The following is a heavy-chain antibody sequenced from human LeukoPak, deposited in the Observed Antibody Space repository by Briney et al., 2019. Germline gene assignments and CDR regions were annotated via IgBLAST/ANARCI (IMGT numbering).Heavy chain of an antibody. V-gene: IGHV4-30-2*01. J-gene: IGHJ4*02. CDR2: IYHSGST. CDR3: AGGARYSGSYHGHFDY. Sequence: SETLSLTCTVSGGSISSGGYYWSWIRQPPGKGLEWIVYIYHSGSTYYNPSLKSRVTISVDRSKNQFSLKLSSVTAADTAVYYCAGGARYSGSYHGHFDYWGQGTLVTVSS. CDR1: GGSISSGGYY. D-gene: IGHD1-26*01.